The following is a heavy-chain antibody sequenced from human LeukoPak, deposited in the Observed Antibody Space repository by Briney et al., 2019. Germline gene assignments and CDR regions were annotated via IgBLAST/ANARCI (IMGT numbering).Heavy chain of an antibody. J-gene: IGHJ4*02. D-gene: IGHD6-19*01. V-gene: IGHV1-18*01. Sequence: ASVKVSCKTSGYTFTKFAISWVRQAPGQGLEWMGWISTYNGDTKYPQKFQGRVTMTTDTATSTVYMELRSLTSDDAAVYYCARDPSNTSGRFPSFDYWGQGTLVTVSS. CDR1: GYTFTKFA. CDR2: ISTYNGDT. CDR3: ARDPSNTSGRFPSFDY.